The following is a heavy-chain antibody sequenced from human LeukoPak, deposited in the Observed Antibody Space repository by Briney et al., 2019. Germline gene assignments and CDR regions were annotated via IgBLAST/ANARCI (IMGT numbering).Heavy chain of an antibody. Sequence: ASVKVSCTASGYTFTGYYMHWVRQAPGQGPEWMGWINPNSGGTNYAQKFQGRVTMTRDTSISTAYMELSRLRSDDTAVYYCARGGVRTAASNLDYWGQGTLVTVSS. V-gene: IGHV1-2*02. CDR3: ARGGVRTAASNLDY. CDR1: GYTFTGYY. J-gene: IGHJ4*02. CDR2: INPNSGGT. D-gene: IGHD1-1*01.